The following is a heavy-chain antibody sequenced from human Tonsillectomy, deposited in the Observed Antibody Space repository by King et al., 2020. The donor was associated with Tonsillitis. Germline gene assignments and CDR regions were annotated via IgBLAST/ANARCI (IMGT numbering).Heavy chain of an antibody. J-gene: IGHJ4*02. Sequence: VQLQESGPKLVKSSETLSLTCNVSGASITTYYWTWLRRPPGKGLEWIGYIHYTGSTNYDPSLKSRVTISLDTSKNQFSLKLTSMTTADTATYYCAMDTHIWSRFAHWGPGTLFTASS. CDR1: GASITTYY. D-gene: IGHD5-18*01. CDR2: IHYTGST. V-gene: IGHV4-59*01. CDR3: AMDTHIWSRFAH.